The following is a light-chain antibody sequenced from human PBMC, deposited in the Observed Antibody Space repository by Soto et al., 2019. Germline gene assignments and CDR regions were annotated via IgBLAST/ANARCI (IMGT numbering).Light chain of an antibody. CDR2: GAS. J-gene: IGKJ1*01. CDR1: QSVSSN. Sequence: ITQSPPTLSVSPGERATVSCRASQSVSSNLAWYQQKPGQAPKLLIYGASTRATGIPARFSGSGSGTEFTLTTSSLHSEDCAVNYCQQYNTRPFVTFGQGTKVDIK. CDR3: QQYNTRPFVT. V-gene: IGKV3-15*01.